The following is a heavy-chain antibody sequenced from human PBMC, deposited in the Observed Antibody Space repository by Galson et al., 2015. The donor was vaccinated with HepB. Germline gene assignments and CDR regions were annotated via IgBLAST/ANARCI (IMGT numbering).Heavy chain of an antibody. V-gene: IGHV7-4-1*02. Sequence: SVKVSCKASGYTFTGYALNWVRQAPGQGLEWMGWINTNTGNPTYAEGFTGRFVFSLDTSVSTAYLQISSLKAEDTAVYYCTRLRVWQQRVRSAFDIWGQGTTVTVSS. CDR1: GYTFTGYA. CDR3: TRLRVWQQRVRSAFDI. D-gene: IGHD6-13*01. J-gene: IGHJ3*02. CDR2: INTNTGNP.